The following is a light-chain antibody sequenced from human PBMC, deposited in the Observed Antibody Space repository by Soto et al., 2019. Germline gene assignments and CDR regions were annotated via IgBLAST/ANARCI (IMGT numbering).Light chain of an antibody. CDR3: GSWDSSLSAYV. J-gene: IGLJ1*01. CDR1: SSNIGGNS. Sequence: VLTQPPSVSSAPGQKVTISCSGSSSNIGGNSVSWYQQLPGTAPKLLIYDDNKRPSGIPDRFSGSKSGTSATLGITGFQTGDEADYYCGSWDSSLSAYVFGTGTKGT. CDR2: DDN. V-gene: IGLV1-51*01.